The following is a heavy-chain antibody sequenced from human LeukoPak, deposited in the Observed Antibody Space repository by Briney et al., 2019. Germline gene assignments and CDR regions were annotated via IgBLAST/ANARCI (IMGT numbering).Heavy chain of an antibody. CDR2: IYSGGST. Sequence: PGGSLRLSCAASGFTVSSNYMSWVRQAPGKGLEWVSVIYSGGSTYYADSVKGRFTISRDNSKNTLYLQMNSLRAEDTAVYYCAKVPYDFWSGYYWDYWGQGTLVTVSS. D-gene: IGHD3-3*01. CDR1: GFTVSSNY. CDR3: AKVPYDFWSGYYWDY. V-gene: IGHV3-53*05. J-gene: IGHJ4*02.